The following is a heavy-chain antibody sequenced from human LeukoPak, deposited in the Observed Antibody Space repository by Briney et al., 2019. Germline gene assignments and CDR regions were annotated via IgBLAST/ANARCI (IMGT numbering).Heavy chain of an antibody. Sequence: GGSLRLSCAAPGFTFSSYAMNSVRQAPGKGLEWVSSISHSGSDTYYADSVKGRFTTSRDNSKYTLYLQMNSLRAEDTAVYYCVINWNCDYWGQGTLVTVSS. V-gene: IGHV3-23*01. CDR1: GFTFSSYA. CDR2: ISHSGSDT. J-gene: IGHJ4*02. D-gene: IGHD1-20*01. CDR3: VINWNCDY.